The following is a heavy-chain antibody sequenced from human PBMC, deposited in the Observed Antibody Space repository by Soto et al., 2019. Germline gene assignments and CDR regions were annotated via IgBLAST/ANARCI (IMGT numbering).Heavy chain of an antibody. CDR1: GGPISSSSYY. Sequence: PSETLSLTCTVSGGPISSSSYYWGWIRQHPGKGKEWIGSIYYSGSTYYNQSLKSRVTISVDTSKNQFSLKLSSVTAADTAVYYCARAPIIHNEGWQQLIPGDAFDIWGQGTMVTVSS. J-gene: IGHJ3*02. D-gene: IGHD6-13*01. CDR2: IYYSGST. V-gene: IGHV4-39*01. CDR3: ARAPIIHNEGWQQLIPGDAFDI.